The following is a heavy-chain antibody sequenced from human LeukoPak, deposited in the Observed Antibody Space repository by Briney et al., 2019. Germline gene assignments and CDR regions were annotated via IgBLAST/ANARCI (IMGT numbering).Heavy chain of an antibody. Sequence: VSVKVSCKASGYTFTSYGFCWVRQAPGQGLEWMGWISAYNGNTNYAQKLQGRVTMTTDTSTSTAYMELRSLRSDDTAVYYCATVFFAAAHHYYFDYWGQGTLVTVSS. V-gene: IGHV1-18*01. D-gene: IGHD6-13*01. CDR2: ISAYNGNT. CDR1: GYTFTSYG. CDR3: ATVFFAAAHHYYFDY. J-gene: IGHJ4*02.